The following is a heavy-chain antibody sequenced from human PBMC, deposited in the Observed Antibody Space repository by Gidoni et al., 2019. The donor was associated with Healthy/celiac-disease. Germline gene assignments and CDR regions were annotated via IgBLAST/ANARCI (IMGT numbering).Heavy chain of an antibody. D-gene: IGHD4-4*01. Sequence: QVQLQESGPGLVKPSQTLSLTCTVPGGSISSGGYYWSWIRQHPGKDLEWIGYIYYSGSTYYNPSLKSRVTISVDTSKNQFSLKLSSVTAADTAVYYCARVSVNAWFDPWGQGTLVTVSS. CDR1: GGSISSGGYY. J-gene: IGHJ5*02. V-gene: IGHV4-31*03. CDR2: IYYSGST. CDR3: ARVSVNAWFDP.